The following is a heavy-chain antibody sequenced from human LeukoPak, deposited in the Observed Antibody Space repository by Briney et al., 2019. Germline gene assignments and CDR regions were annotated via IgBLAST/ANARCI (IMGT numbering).Heavy chain of an antibody. CDR1: GFTFDDYA. Sequence: HPGKSLTLSCAASGFTFDDYAMHWIRQAPGKGLEWVSGISWNSGSIGYADSVKGRFTISRDNAKNSLYLQMNSLRAEDTALYYCAKGWLQDGGGPGDAFDIWGQGTMVTVSS. CDR3: AKGWLQDGGGPGDAFDI. J-gene: IGHJ3*02. D-gene: IGHD5-24*01. V-gene: IGHV3-9*01. CDR2: ISWNSGSI.